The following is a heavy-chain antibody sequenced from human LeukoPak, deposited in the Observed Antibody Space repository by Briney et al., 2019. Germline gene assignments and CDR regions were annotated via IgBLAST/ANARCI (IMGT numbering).Heavy chain of an antibody. Sequence: GESLKIFCKASGYTFSDYWNGWVRHMPGKGLEWMTIIYSGDSETRYSPSLQGPVTISADKSINTAYLQWSSLKASDSGMYYCARQRGYRMTKDGFDVWGQGTMVTVSS. CDR2: IYSGDSET. CDR1: GYTFSDYW. D-gene: IGHD2-2*03. V-gene: IGHV5-51*01. J-gene: IGHJ3*01. CDR3: ARQRGYRMTKDGFDV.